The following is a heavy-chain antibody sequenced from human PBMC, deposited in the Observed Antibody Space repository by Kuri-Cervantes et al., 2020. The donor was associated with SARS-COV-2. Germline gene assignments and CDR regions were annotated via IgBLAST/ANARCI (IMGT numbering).Heavy chain of an antibody. Sequence: GESLKISCTASGFTFGDYAMSWFRQAPGKGLEWVGFIRSKAYGGTTEYAASVKGRFTISRDDSKSIAYLQMNSLKTEDTAVYYCTRGRYSSSWYPDYWGQGTLVTVSS. CDR3: TRGRYSSSWYPDY. J-gene: IGHJ4*02. V-gene: IGHV3-49*03. D-gene: IGHD6-13*01. CDR2: IRSKAYGGTT. CDR1: GFTFGDYA.